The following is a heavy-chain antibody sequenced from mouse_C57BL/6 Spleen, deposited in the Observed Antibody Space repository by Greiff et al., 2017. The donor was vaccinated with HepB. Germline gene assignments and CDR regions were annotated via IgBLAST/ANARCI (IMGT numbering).Heavy chain of an antibody. D-gene: IGHD4-1*01. CDR3: ARRKLTGAGPHYFDY. V-gene: IGHV1-69*01. Sequence: QVQLKQSGAELVMPGASVKLSCKASGYTFTSYWMHWVKQRPGQGLEWIGEIDPSDSYTNYNQKFKGKSTLTVDKSSSTAYMQLSSLTSEDSAVYYCARRKLTGAGPHYFDYWGQGTTLTVSS. CDR2: IDPSDSYT. CDR1: GYTFTSYW. J-gene: IGHJ2*01.